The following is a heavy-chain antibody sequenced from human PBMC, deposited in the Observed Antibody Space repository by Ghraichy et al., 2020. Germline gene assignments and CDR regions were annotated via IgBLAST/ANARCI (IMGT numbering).Heavy chain of an antibody. CDR2: MNPNSGNT. CDR3: ARGLWHYDFWSGYYDYYYGMDV. J-gene: IGHJ6*02. Sequence: ASVKVSCKASGYTFTSYDINWVRQATGQGLEWMGWMNPNSGNTGYAQKFQGRVTMTRNTSISTAYMELSSLRSEDTAVYYCARGLWHYDFWSGYYDYYYGMDVWGQGTTVTVSS. CDR1: GYTFTSYD. D-gene: IGHD3-3*01. V-gene: IGHV1-8*01.